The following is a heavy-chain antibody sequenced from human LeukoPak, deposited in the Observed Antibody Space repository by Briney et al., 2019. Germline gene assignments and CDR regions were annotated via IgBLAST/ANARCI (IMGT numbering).Heavy chain of an antibody. J-gene: IGHJ4*02. CDR1: GFTFSSYS. CDR3: ARDAGAWHYFDY. D-gene: IGHD4-17*01. CDR2: ISSSSYI. V-gene: IGHV3-21*01. Sequence: GGSLRLSCAASGFTFSSYSMNWVRQAPGKGLEWVSSISSSSYIYYADSVKGRFTISRDNAKNSLYLQMNSLRAEDTAVYYCARDAGAWHYFDYWGQGTLVTVSS.